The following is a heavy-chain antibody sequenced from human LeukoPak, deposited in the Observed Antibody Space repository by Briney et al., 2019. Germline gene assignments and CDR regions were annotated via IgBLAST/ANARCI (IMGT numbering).Heavy chain of an antibody. CDR1: GFTFSSYS. CDR3: AKAPEGYYYDSSGYFPYYFDY. CDR2: ISGSGGST. V-gene: IGHV3-23*01. J-gene: IGHJ4*02. Sequence: GGSLRLSCAASGFTFSSYSMNWVRQAPGKGLEWVSAISGSGGSTYYADSVKGRFTISRDNSKNTLYLQMNSLRAEDTAVYYCAKAPEGYYYDSSGYFPYYFDYWGQGTLVTVSS. D-gene: IGHD3-22*01.